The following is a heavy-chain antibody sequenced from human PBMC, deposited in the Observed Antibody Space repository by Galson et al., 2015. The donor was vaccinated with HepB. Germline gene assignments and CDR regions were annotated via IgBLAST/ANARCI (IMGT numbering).Heavy chain of an antibody. V-gene: IGHV1-18*04. D-gene: IGHD3-22*01. Sequence: SVKVSCKASGYTFTSHGISWVRQAPGQGLEWMGWISAYNGNTNYAQKLQGRVTMTTDTSTSTAYMELRSLRSDDTAVYYCARVPANYYDSSGYSEDFDYWGQGTLVTVSS. CDR3: ARVPANYYDSSGYSEDFDY. CDR1: GYTFTSHG. J-gene: IGHJ4*02. CDR2: ISAYNGNT.